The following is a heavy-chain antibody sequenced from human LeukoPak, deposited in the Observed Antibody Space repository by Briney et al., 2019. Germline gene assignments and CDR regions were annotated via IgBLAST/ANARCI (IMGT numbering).Heavy chain of an antibody. CDR1: GGSISNYY. J-gene: IGHJ4*02. V-gene: IGHV4-59*01. D-gene: IGHD1-26*01. CDR2: VYYNGVT. Sequence: PSETLSLTCSVSGGSISNYYWSWVRQPPGRGLEWIGYVYYNGVTTYNPSLKSRVTISLDMSKDQFSLSLRSVTAADTAVYYCARIYYDAFDYWGQGIPVTVSS. CDR3: ARIYYDAFDY.